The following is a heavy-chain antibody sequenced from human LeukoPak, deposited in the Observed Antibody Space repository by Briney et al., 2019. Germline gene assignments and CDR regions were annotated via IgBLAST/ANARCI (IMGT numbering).Heavy chain of an antibody. V-gene: IGHV1-2*04. CDR1: GYTFTGYY. D-gene: IGHD2-15*01. J-gene: IGHJ3*02. CDR3: ARDQTPLGYCSGGSCYPGCAFDI. Sequence: GASVKVSCKASGYTFTGYYMHWVRQAPGQGLEWMGWINPNSGGTNYAQKFQGWVTMTRDTSISTAYMELSRLRSDDTAVYYCARDQTPLGYCSGGSCYPGCAFDIWGQGTMVTVSS. CDR2: INPNSGGT.